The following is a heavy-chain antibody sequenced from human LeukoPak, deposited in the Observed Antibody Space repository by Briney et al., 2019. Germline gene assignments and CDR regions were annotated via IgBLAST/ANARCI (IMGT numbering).Heavy chain of an antibody. J-gene: IGHJ4*02. D-gene: IGHD3-22*01. CDR1: GLSFNSFA. V-gene: IGHV3-23*01. CDR3: AKDRRVHYYDSSGYRYYFDY. Sequence: GGSLRLSCAASGLSFNSFAMSWVRQAPGKGLEWVSAISGSGGSTYYADSVKGRFTISRDNSKNTLYLQMNSLRAEDTAVYYCAKDRRVHYYDSSGYRYYFDYWGQGTLVTVSS. CDR2: ISGSGGST.